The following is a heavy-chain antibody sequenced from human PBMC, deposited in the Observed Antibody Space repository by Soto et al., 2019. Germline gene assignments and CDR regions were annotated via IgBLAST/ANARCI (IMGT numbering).Heavy chain of an antibody. J-gene: IGHJ4*01. CDR1: GSSISSASF. CDR3: ARVHVMVVAGSTLDY. CDR2: IYHGGTT. D-gene: IGHD6-19*01. Sequence: SETLSLTCSLSGSSISSASFWAWIRQPPGKRPEWIASIYHGGTTFYNPSLKSRITISVDTSNNQFSLKLTSVTAADTAVYYCARVHVMVVAGSTLDYWGHGTLVTVS. V-gene: IGHV4-38-2*01.